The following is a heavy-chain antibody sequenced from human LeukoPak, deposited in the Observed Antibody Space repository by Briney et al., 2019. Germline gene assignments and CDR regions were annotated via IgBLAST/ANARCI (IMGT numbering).Heavy chain of an antibody. CDR3: ARDPLSTNDFDI. V-gene: IGHV4-59*01. D-gene: IGHD1-1*01. J-gene: IGHJ3*02. CDR2: INYSGST. Sequence: SETLSLTCTVSGGSITNSYWNWIRQSPGKGLEWIGYINYSGSTNYNPSLKSRVIISVDTSKNQFSLKLSSVTAADTAVYFCARDPLSTNDFDIWGQGTMVTVSS. CDR1: GGSITNSY.